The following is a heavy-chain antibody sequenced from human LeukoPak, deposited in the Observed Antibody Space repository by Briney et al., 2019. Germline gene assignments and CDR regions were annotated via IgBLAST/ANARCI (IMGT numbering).Heavy chain of an antibody. CDR2: IYPGDSDT. V-gene: IGHV5-51*01. J-gene: IGHJ6*02. CDR3: ARLGATPVTGYYGMDV. D-gene: IGHD1-26*01. Sequence: NHGESLKISCKGSGYSFTSYWIGWVRQMPGKGLEWMGIIYPGDSDTRYSPSFQGQVTISADKSISTAYLQWSSLKASDTAMYYCARLGATPVTGYYGMDVWGQGTTVTVSS. CDR1: GYSFTSYW.